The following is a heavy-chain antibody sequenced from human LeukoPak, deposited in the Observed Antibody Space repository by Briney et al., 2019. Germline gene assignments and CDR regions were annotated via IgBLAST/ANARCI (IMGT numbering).Heavy chain of an antibody. D-gene: IGHD2-2*01. Sequence: GGSLRLSCAASGFTFSSYWMSWVRQAPGQGLEWVVNIKQDGSEKYYVDSVKGRFTISRDNAKNSLYLQMNSLRAEDTAVYYCASYLVVPAASPYYMDVWGKGTTVTVSS. J-gene: IGHJ6*03. CDR1: GFTFSSYW. CDR2: IKQDGSEK. V-gene: IGHV3-7*01. CDR3: ASYLVVPAASPYYMDV.